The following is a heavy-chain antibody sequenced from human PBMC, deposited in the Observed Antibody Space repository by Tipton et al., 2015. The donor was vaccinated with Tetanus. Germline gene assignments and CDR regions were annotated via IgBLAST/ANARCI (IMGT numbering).Heavy chain of an antibody. V-gene: IGHV3-33*01. CDR1: GFIFSSYG. J-gene: IGHJ4*02. D-gene: IGHD2-15*01. Sequence: SGFIFSSYGIHWVRQAPGKGLEWVAVSWYDGTDQYYANSVKGRFTLSRDNSKNTLYLQMNSLRAEDTALYYCAREADCSGGSCFSGDFDNWGQGTQVTVSS. CDR3: AREADCSGGSCFSGDFDN. CDR2: SWYDGTDQ.